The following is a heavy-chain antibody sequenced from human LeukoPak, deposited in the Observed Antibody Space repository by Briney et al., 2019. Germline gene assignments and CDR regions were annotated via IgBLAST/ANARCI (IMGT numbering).Heavy chain of an antibody. V-gene: IGHV4-61*02. D-gene: IGHD6-19*01. CDR2: IYTSGST. CDR3: ARDRVAVAASDY. J-gene: IGHJ4*02. CDR1: GGSISSGSYY. Sequence: PSETLSLTCTVSGGSISSGSYYWSWIRQPAGKGLEWIGRIYTSGSTNYNPSLKSRVTISVDTSKNQFSLKLSSVSAADTAVYYCARDRVAVAASDYWGQGTLVTVSS.